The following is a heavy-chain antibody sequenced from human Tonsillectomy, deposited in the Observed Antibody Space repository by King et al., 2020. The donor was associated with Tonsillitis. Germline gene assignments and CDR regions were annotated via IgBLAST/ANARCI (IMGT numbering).Heavy chain of an antibody. V-gene: IGHV3-23*04. Sequence: VQLVESGGGLVQPGGSLRLSCAGSGFTFTSYAMSWVRQAPGKGLEWVSAISGSGGNTYYADSVKGRFTISRDNSKNTLYLQMNSLRAEDTAVYYCAKDNDSSDYYYDAFEIWGQGTMVTVSS. D-gene: IGHD3-22*01. CDR1: GFTFTSYA. CDR2: ISGSGGNT. J-gene: IGHJ3*02. CDR3: AKDNDSSDYYYDAFEI.